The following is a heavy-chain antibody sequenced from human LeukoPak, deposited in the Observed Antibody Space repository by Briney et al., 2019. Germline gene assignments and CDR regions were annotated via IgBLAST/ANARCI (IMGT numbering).Heavy chain of an antibody. V-gene: IGHV4-59*01. D-gene: IGHD1-26*01. CDR2: IYYSGST. Sequence: PSETLSLTCTVSGGSINSYYWSWIRQPPGKGLEWMGYIYYSGSTNYNPSLKSRVTISVDTSKNQFSLKLSSVTAADTAVYYCARGLWARSYPLDYWGQGTLVTVSS. CDR3: ARGLWARSYPLDY. CDR1: GGSINSYY. J-gene: IGHJ4*02.